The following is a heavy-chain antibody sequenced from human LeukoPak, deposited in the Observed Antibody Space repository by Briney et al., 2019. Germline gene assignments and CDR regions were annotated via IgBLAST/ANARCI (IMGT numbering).Heavy chain of an antibody. J-gene: IGHJ4*02. CDR2: ISAGGGRT. Sequence: GGSLRLSCAASGFTFSNYAMNWVRQAPGKGLEWVSAISAGGGRTYYAGSVQGRFTISRDNAKNLLYLQMNSLTAEDTAVYYCARVEGTTGQGFDYWGQGALVTVSS. CDR3: ARVEGTTGQGFDY. V-gene: IGHV3-23*01. CDR1: GFTFSNYA. D-gene: IGHD1-7*01.